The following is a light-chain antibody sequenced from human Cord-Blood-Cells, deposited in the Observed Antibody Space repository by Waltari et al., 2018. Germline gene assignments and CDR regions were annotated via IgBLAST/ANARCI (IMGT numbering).Light chain of an antibody. J-gene: IGLJ2*01. CDR2: EVS. CDR3: SSYTSSSTVV. Sequence: QSALTQPPSVSGSPGQSVTISCTGTSSDVGSYNRVSWYQQPPGPAPKLLIYEVSNRPSGVSGRVSGSKSGNTASLNISGIQAEDEADYYCSSYTSSSTVVFGGGTKLTVL. CDR1: SSDVGSYNR. V-gene: IGLV2-18*02.